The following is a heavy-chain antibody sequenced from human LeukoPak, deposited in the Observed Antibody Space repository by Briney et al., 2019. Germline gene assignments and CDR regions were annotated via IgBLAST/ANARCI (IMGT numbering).Heavy chain of an antibody. J-gene: IGHJ4*02. D-gene: IGHD2-8*02. V-gene: IGHV3-74*01. CDR3: VCIPVGF. CDR2: ISSDGTTT. Sequence: GGSLRLSCAASGFTFSNYWMHWVRQAPGKGLVWVSRISSDGTTTNYADSVKGRFTISRDNAKHTLYLQMNSLGAEDTAIYFCVCIPVGFWGQGPLVTVSS. CDR1: GFTFSNYW.